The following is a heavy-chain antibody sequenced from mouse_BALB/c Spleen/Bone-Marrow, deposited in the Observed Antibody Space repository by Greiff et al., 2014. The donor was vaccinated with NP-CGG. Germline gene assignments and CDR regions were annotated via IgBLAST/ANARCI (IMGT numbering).Heavy chain of an antibody. Sequence: VKLVESGPELVKPGASVRISCKASGYTFTSYYIHWVKQRPGQGLEWIGWIYPGNVITNYNEQLKGKATLTADKSSSTAYMQLSSLTSEDSAVYFCAREGGMITTGLPYWGQGTLVIVSA. CDR2: IYPGNVIT. CDR1: GYTFTSYY. V-gene: IGHV1S56*01. D-gene: IGHD2-4*01. CDR3: AREGGMITTGLPY. J-gene: IGHJ3*01.